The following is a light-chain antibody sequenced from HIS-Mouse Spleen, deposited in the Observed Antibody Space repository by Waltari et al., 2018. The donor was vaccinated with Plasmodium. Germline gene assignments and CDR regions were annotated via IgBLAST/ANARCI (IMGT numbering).Light chain of an antibody. CDR2: GAS. CDR3: QQYNNWPPYT. CDR1: KSVSSN. V-gene: IGKV3-15*01. Sequence: EIVMTQSPATLSVSPGERATLSCRASKSVSSNLAWYKQKPGQAPRLLIYGASTRATGIPARFSGSGSGTEFTLTISSMQSEDFAVYYCQQYNNWPPYTFGQGTKLEIK. J-gene: IGKJ2*01.